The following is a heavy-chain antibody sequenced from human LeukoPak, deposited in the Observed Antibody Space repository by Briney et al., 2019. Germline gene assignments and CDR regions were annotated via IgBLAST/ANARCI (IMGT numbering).Heavy chain of an antibody. CDR1: GYTFTSYA. J-gene: IGHJ5*02. V-gene: IGHV1-69*06. D-gene: IGHD1-26*01. CDR3: ARDNSVEDTTWWFDP. Sequence: SVKVSCKASGYTFTSYAISWVRQAPGQGLEWMGGIIPIFGTANYAQKFQGRVTITADKSTTTDYMELSSLRSEDTAVYYCARDNSVEDTTWWFDPWGQGTLVTVSS. CDR2: IIPIFGTA.